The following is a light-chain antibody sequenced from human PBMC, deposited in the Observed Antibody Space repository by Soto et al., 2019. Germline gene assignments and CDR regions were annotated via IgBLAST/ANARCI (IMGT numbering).Light chain of an antibody. Sequence: EVVMTQSPATLSVAPGERATLSCRASQTVRDNLGWYQQKPGQPPRLLIYGATTRATGIPARFSGSGSGTEFTLTISSLQSEDFAVYYCQQRSNWSITFGQGTRLEIK. V-gene: IGKV3D-15*01. CDR2: GAT. CDR3: QQRSNWSIT. J-gene: IGKJ5*01. CDR1: QTVRDN.